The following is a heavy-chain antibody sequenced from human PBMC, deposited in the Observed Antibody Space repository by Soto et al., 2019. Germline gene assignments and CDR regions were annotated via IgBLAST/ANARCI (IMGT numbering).Heavy chain of an antibody. CDR1: GGSISSYY. CDR3: ARDRRRSQGGRYGMDV. D-gene: IGHD1-26*01. J-gene: IGHJ6*02. V-gene: IGHV4-59*01. CDR2: IYYSGST. Sequence: SETLSLTCTVSGGSISSYYWSWIRQPPGKGLEWIGYIYYSGSTNYNPSLKSRVTISVDTSKNQFSLKLSSVTAADTAVYYCARDRRRSQGGRYGMDVWGQGTTVTVSS.